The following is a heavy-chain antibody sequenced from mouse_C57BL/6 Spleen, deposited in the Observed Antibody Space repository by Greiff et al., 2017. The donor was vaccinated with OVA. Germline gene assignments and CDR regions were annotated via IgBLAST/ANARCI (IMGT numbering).Heavy chain of an antibody. CDR2: ISSGGDYI. Sequence: EVKLMESGEGLVKPGGSLKLSCAASGFTFSSYAMSWVRQTPEKRLEWAAYISSGGDYIYYADTVKGRFTISRDNARNTLYLQMSSLKSEDTAMYYCTRDGYYYGSSYRYYAMDYWGQGTSVTVSS. D-gene: IGHD1-1*01. J-gene: IGHJ4*01. V-gene: IGHV5-9-1*02. CDR3: TRDGYYYGSSYRYYAMDY. CDR1: GFTFSSYA.